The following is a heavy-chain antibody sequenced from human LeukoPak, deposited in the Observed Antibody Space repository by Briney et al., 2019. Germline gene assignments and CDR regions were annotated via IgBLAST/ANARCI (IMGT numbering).Heavy chain of an antibody. CDR1: GFTFSDYT. J-gene: IGHJ5*02. CDR3: AKDLMRDRWFGES. D-gene: IGHD3-10*01. V-gene: IGHV3-21*01. CDR2: ITPRGDYI. Sequence: SGGSLKLSCAASGFTFSDYTMSWVRQAPGKGLEWVSSITPRGDYIYYADSLKGRFTISRDTSRNTLYLQMNSLRPEDTAVYYCAKDLMRDRWFGESWGQGTLVTVSS.